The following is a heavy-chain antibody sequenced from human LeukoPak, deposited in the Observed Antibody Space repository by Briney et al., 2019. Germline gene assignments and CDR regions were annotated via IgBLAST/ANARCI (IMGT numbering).Heavy chain of an antibody. J-gene: IGHJ6*03. CDR3: ARGPYWPNIVVVPENYYMDV. D-gene: IGHD2-2*01. CDR2: MNPNSGHT. V-gene: IGHV1-8*03. Sequence: ASEKVSCKASGYTFTSYDINWVRQATGQGLEWMGWMNPNSGHTSYAQKYQGRLTITRNTSISTAYMELSSLISEDTAVYYCARGPYWPNIVVVPENYYMDVWGKGTTVTVSS. CDR1: GYTFTSYD.